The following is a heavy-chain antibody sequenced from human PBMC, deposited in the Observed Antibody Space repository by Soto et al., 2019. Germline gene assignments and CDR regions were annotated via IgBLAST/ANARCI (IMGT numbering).Heavy chain of an antibody. J-gene: IGHJ5*02. CDR1: GGTFISHA. D-gene: IGHD3-10*01. CDR2: IIPVTETP. Sequence: QVQLVQSVAEVKKPGSSVRVSRKVSGGTFISHAINWLRQAPGQGLEWMGVIIPVTETPNNAEKFQGRVTITADKATTTVYMELSSLTFDDTAVYFCARGNKGPGHYGPGSQGWYGPWGQGTLVTVSS. CDR3: ARGNKGPGHYGPGSQGWYGP. V-gene: IGHV1-69*06.